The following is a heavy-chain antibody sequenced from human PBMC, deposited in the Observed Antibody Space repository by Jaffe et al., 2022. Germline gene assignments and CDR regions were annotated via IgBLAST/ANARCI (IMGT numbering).Heavy chain of an antibody. CDR1: GFTFGDYA. CDR2: IRSKAYGGTT. CDR3: TRVGGVAAAGTEYNWFDP. D-gene: IGHD6-13*01. Sequence: EVQLVESGGGLVQPGRSLRLSCTASGFTFGDYAMSWVRQAPGKGLEWVGFIRSKAYGGTTEYAASVKGRFTISRDDSKSIAYLQMNSLKTEDTAVYYCTRVGGVAAAGTEYNWFDPWGQGTLVTVSS. V-gene: IGHV3-49*04. J-gene: IGHJ5*02.